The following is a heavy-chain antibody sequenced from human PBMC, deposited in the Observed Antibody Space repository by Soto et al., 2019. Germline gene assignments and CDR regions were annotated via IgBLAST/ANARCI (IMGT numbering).Heavy chain of an antibody. CDR1: GFTFTNYG. CDR3: ATSRISIAVAGETEYYFDY. Sequence: ASVKVSCKASGFTFTNYGITWVRQAPGQGLEWMGWISASKGNTNYAQKFQGRVTMTTDTSTSTTYMELRSLRSDDMAVYYCATSRISIAVAGETEYYFDYWGQGTLVTVSS. D-gene: IGHD6-19*01. V-gene: IGHV1-18*03. CDR2: ISASKGNT. J-gene: IGHJ4*02.